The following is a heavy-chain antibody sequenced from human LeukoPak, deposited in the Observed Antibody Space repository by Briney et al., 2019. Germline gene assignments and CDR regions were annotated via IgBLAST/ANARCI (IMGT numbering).Heavy chain of an antibody. CDR3: ARVGLGSSWGNHMDV. D-gene: IGHD6-13*01. Sequence: SETLSLTCTVSGGSISSYYWSWIRQPPGKGLEWIGYIYYSGSTNYNPSLKSRVTISVDTSKNQFSLKLSSVTAADTAVYYCARVGLGSSWGNHMDVWGKGTTVTVSS. J-gene: IGHJ6*03. V-gene: IGHV4-59*12. CDR2: IYYSGST. CDR1: GGSISSYY.